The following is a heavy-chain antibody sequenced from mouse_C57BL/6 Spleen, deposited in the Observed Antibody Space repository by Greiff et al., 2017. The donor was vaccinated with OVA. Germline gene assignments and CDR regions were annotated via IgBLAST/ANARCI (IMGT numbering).Heavy chain of an antibody. CDR3: ARITTVVAPDY. CDR1: GYTFTSYG. CDR2: IYPRSGNT. Sequence: QVQLQQSGAELARPGASVKLSCKASGYTFTSYGISWVKQSTGQGLEWIGEIYPRSGNTYYNEKFKGKATLTSDTSSSTAYMQLSSLTSEDSAIYFCARITTVVAPDYWGQGTTLTVSS. D-gene: IGHD1-1*01. J-gene: IGHJ2*01. V-gene: IGHV1-81*01.